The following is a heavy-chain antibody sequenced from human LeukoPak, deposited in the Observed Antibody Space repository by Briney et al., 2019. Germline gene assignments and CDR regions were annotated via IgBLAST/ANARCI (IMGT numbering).Heavy chain of an antibody. D-gene: IGHD5-18*01. CDR3: ARPVYSYGYGTYYFDY. CDR2: IKQDGSEK. Sequence: GGSLRLSCAASGFTFSRYWMTWVRQAPGKGLELVANIKQDGSEKYYVDSVKGRFTISRDNAKNSLYLQMNSLRAEDTAVYYCARPVYSYGYGTYYFDYWGQGTLVTVSS. J-gene: IGHJ4*02. V-gene: IGHV3-7*01. CDR1: GFTFSRYW.